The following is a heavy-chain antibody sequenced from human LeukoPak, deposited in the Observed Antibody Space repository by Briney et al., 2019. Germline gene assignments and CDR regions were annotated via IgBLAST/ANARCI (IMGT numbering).Heavy chain of an antibody. CDR1: GYTFPSYG. V-gene: IGHV1-18*04. Sequence: ASVTVSCQASGYTFPSYGIRWVRPAPGQGLEWMGWISAYNGNTNYAQKLQGRVTMTTDTSTSTAYMELRSLRSDDTAVYYCARDHVGGIAAAASARYWGQGTLVTVSS. CDR2: ISAYNGNT. D-gene: IGHD6-13*01. J-gene: IGHJ4*02. CDR3: ARDHVGGIAAAASARY.